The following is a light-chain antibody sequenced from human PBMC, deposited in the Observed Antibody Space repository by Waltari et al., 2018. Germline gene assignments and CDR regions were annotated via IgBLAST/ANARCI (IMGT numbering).Light chain of an antibody. CDR2: EVS. J-gene: IGLJ3*02. CDR1: SSDVGGYNY. Sequence: QSALTQPPSASGSPGPSVTIPCTGPSSDVGGYNYVSWYQQHPGKAPKVMIYEVSKRPSGVPDRFSGSKSGNTASLTVSGVQAEDEADYYCSSYGGSNNLVFGGGTKLTVL. CDR3: SSYGGSNNLV. V-gene: IGLV2-8*01.